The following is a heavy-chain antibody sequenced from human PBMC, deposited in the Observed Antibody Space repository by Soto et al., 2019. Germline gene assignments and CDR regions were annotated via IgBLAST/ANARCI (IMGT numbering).Heavy chain of an antibody. Sequence: GETLKISCKGSGYTFTNYWIGWVRQMPGRGLEWMGIIHLGDSDTRYSPSFQGQVTISADKSISTAYLQWNSLKASDTAMYYCAKPSIAAAGMSYYYGLDVWGQGTTVTVPS. D-gene: IGHD6-13*01. V-gene: IGHV5-51*01. CDR3: AKPSIAAAGMSYYYGLDV. J-gene: IGHJ6*02. CDR1: GYTFTNYW. CDR2: IHLGDSDT.